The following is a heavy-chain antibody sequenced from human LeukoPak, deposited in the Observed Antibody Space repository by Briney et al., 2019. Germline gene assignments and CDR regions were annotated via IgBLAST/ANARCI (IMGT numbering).Heavy chain of an antibody. CDR1: TFIFRNFA. V-gene: IGHV3-23*01. Sequence: GGSLRLSCAASTFIFRNFAMSWVRRAPGKGLEWVSSIGGGGSGTNYADSVKGRFAISRDNSKNKLYLEMNSLRVDDTAVYYCAKSLGSGSYRAFDMWGQGTMVSVSS. CDR3: AKSLGSGSYRAFDM. D-gene: IGHD3-10*01. CDR2: IGGGGSGT. J-gene: IGHJ3*02.